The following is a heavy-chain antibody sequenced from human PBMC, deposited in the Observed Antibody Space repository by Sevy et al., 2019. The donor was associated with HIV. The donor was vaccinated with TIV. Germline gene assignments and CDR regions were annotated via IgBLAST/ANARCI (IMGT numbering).Heavy chain of an antibody. D-gene: IGHD6-13*01. V-gene: IGHV3-30*18. CDR3: AKGESGYSNSSVDY. J-gene: IGHJ4*02. Sequence: GGSLRLSCAASGFTFSSYSMNWVRQAPGKGLEWVAVISYDGSNKYYADSVKGQFTISRDNSKNTLYLQMNSLRAEDTAVYYCAKGESGYSNSSVDYWGQGTLVTVSS. CDR1: GFTFSSYS. CDR2: ISYDGSNK.